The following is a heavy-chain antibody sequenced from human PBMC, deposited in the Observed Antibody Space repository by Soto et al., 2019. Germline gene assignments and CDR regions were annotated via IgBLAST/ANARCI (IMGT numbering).Heavy chain of an antibody. CDR2: IYWDDDK. CDR1: GFSLNTSVVG. V-gene: IGHV2-5*02. J-gene: IGHJ4*02. D-gene: IGHD6-6*01. Sequence: QITLKESGPTLVKPTQTLTLTCTFSGFSLNTSVVGVGWIRQPPGKAPEWLAVIYWDDDKRYSPSLKSRLTIXXXTXXNQVVLTMTNMDPVDTATYYCAHRRESSSIAALDYWGQGTLVTVSS. CDR3: AHRRESSSIAALDY.